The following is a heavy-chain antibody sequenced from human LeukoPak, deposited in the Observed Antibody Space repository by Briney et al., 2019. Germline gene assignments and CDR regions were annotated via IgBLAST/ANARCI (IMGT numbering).Heavy chain of an antibody. V-gene: IGHV4-34*01. J-gene: IGHJ4*02. CDR2: INHSGST. CDR3: ARLIVGATFANY. Sequence: SETLSLTCAVYGRSFRGYYWSWIRHPPGKGLEWIGEINHSGSTNYNPSLKSRVTISVDTSKNQFSLKLSSVTAADTAVYYCARLIVGATFANYWGQGTLVTVSS. D-gene: IGHD1-26*01. CDR1: GRSFRGYY.